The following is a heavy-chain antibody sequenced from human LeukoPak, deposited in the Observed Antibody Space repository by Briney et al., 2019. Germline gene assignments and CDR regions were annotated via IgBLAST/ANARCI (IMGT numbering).Heavy chain of an antibody. Sequence: GGSLRLSCAAFGFTFSDHYMSWIRQAPGKGLEWVSYIGSSGRTIYYADSVKGRFTISRDNAKNTLFLQMSSLRAGDTALYYCAKELYGNPSGYWGQGTRVTVSS. CDR2: IGSSGRTI. V-gene: IGHV3-11*01. D-gene: IGHD2-8*01. CDR3: AKELYGNPSGY. J-gene: IGHJ4*02. CDR1: GFTFSDHY.